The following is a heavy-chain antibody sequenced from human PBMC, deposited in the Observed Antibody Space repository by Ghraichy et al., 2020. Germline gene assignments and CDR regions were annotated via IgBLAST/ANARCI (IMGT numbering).Heavy chain of an antibody. CDR3: AKSSVSGLYYFDY. CDR1: GFSFSSYA. CDR2: ISGSDEST. D-gene: IGHD6-19*01. Sequence: GGSLRLSCAASGFSFSSYAMSWVRQAPGKGLEWVSAISGSDESTYYADSVKGRFTISRDNSKNTLYLQMNSLRAEDTAVYYCAKSSVSGLYYFDYWGQGTLVTVSS. V-gene: IGHV3-23*01. J-gene: IGHJ4*02.